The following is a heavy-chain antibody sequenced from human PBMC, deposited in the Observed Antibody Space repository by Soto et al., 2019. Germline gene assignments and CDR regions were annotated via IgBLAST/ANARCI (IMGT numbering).Heavy chain of an antibody. CDR1: GGTFSSYA. D-gene: IGHD3-22*01. Sequence: ASVKVSCKASGGTFSSYAISWVRQAPGQGLEWMGGIIPIFGTANYAQKFQGRVTITADKSTSTAYMELGSLRSEDTAVYYCARGEDSSGYYYRDFDYWGQGTLVTVSS. V-gene: IGHV1-69*06. CDR3: ARGEDSSGYYYRDFDY. J-gene: IGHJ4*02. CDR2: IIPIFGTA.